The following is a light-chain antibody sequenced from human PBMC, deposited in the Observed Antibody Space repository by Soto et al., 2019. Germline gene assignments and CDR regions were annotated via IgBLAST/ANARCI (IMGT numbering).Light chain of an antibody. J-gene: IGKJ5*01. Sequence: EIVMPQSPATLSLSPGARSTLSCRARQSLPTDLAWDPQNPGQAHSLVIYAASSRATGISDRFSCSGSLTELTIIINSLDPEDSSVYHCQHNARSFGQGTRLEIK. CDR1: QSLPTD. V-gene: IGKV3D-15*01. CDR3: QHNARS. CDR2: AAS.